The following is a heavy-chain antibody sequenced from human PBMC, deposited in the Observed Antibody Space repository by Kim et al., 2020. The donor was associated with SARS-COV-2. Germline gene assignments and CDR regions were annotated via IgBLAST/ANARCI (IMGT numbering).Heavy chain of an antibody. J-gene: IGHJ4*01. CDR1: GFTFSDYY. CDR3: ARVPHGSGNYYDPIYFDC. Sequence: GGSLRLSCAASGFTFSDYYMSWIRQAPGKGLEWVSYISGSGSSIYYADSVKGRLTISRDNAKNSLYLQRNSLRAEDTAVYYWARVPHGSGNYYDPIYFDCWGQGTLVTVSS. V-gene: IGHV3-11*04. CDR2: ISGSGSSI. D-gene: IGHD3-10*01.